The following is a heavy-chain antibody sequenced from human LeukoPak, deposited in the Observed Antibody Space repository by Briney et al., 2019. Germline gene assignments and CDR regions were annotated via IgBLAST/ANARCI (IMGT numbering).Heavy chain of an antibody. CDR2: IYYSGST. J-gene: IGHJ3*02. CDR3: ARDRGSPARAFDI. Sequence: SETLSLTCTVSGGSISSYYWSWIRQPPGKGLEWIGYIYYSGSTNYNPSLKSRVTISVDTSKNQFSLKLSSVTAADTAVYYCARDRGSPARAFDIWGQGTMVTVSS. V-gene: IGHV4-59*01. CDR1: GGSISSYY. D-gene: IGHD3-10*01.